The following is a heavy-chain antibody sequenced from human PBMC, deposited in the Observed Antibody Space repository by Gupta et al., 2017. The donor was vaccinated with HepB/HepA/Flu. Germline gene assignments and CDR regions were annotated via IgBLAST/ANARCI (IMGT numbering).Heavy chain of an antibody. CDR3: ARDGNYGVRLYYNYMDG. V-gene: IGHV4-34*01. D-gene: IGHD1-7*01. CDR1: GGSYSGSY. CDR2: INHPGST. Sequence: QVQLQQWGAVLLPPSETLSLTCAVYGGSYSGSYWTWIRQYPGKGLEWIGEINHPGSTNYNPSLKSRVTISVDTSKNQFSLKLRSVTAADTAVYYCARDGNYGVRLYYNYMDGWGKGTTVTVSS. J-gene: IGHJ6*03.